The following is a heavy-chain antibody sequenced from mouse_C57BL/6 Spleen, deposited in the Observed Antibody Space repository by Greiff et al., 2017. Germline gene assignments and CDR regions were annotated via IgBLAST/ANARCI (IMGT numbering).Heavy chain of an antibody. CDR2: IYPGDGDT. CDR3: ARAGGLRWYFDV. CDR1: GYAFSSSW. D-gene: IGHD2-4*01. J-gene: IGHJ1*03. Sequence: QVQLQQSGPELVKPGASVKISCKASGYAFSSSWMNWVKQRPGKGLEWIGRIYPGDGDTNYNGKFKGKATLTADKSSSTAYMQLSSLTSEDSAVYFCARAGGLRWYFDVWGTGTTVTVSS. V-gene: IGHV1-82*01.